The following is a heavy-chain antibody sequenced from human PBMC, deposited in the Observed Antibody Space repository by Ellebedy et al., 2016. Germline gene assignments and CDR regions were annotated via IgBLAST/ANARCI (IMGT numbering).Heavy chain of an antibody. CDR2: IYPGDSDT. CDR1: GYSFTSYW. J-gene: IGHJ6*03. V-gene: IGHV5-51*01. CDR3: ARHIVTRSGYYYYMDV. D-gene: IGHD4-11*01. Sequence: GESLKISCKGSGYSFTSYWIGWVRQMPGKGLEWMGIIYPGDSDTRYSPSFQGQVTISADKSISTAYLQWSSLKASDTAMYYCARHIVTRSGYYYYMDVWGKGTTVTVSS.